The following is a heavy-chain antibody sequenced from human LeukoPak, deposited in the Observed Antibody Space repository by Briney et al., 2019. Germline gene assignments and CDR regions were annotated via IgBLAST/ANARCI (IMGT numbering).Heavy chain of an antibody. D-gene: IGHD4-17*01. CDR1: GFTFSSYA. CDR3: AKGRTTVTLTRVDY. CDR2: ISGSGGGT. V-gene: IGHV3-23*01. Sequence: GSLRLSCAASGFTFSSYAMSWVRQAPGKGLEWVSTISGSGGGTYYADFVKGRFTISRDNSKNMLYLQMNSLKAEDTAVYYCAKGRTTVTLTRVDYWGQGTLVTVSS. J-gene: IGHJ4*02.